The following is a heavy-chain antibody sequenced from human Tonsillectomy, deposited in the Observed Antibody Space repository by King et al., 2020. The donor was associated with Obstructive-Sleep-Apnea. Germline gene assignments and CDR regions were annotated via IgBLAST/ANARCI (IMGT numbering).Heavy chain of an antibody. CDR2: INHSGST. D-gene: IGHD3-3*01. V-gene: IGHV4-34*01. Sequence: VQLQQWGAGLLKPSETLSLPCAVYGGSFSGYYWSWIRQPPGKGLEWIGEINHSGSTNYNPSLKSRVTISVDTSKNQFSLKLSSVTAADTAVYYCARAERITIFGVVIIKAPFDYWGQGTLVTVSS. J-gene: IGHJ4*02. CDR1: GGSFSGYY. CDR3: ARAERITIFGVVIIKAPFDY.